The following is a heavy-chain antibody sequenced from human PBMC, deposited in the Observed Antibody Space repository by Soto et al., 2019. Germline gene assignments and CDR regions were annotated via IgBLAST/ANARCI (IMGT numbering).Heavy chain of an antibody. CDR1: GYTFTSYG. V-gene: IGHV1-18*04. CDR3: AREKRGSIQSMNDY. CDR2: ISAYNGNT. D-gene: IGHD2-21*01. J-gene: IGHJ4*02. Sequence: ASVKVSCKASGYTFTSYGISWVRQAPGQGLEWMGWISAYNGNTNYAQKLQGRVTMTTDTSTSTAYMELRSLRSDDKAVYYCAREKRGSIQSMNDYWGQGTLVTVSS.